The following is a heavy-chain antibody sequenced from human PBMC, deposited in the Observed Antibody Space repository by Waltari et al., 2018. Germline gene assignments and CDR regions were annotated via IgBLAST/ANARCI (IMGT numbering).Heavy chain of an antibody. CDR1: GYTFTSYY. V-gene: IGHV1-46*01. CDR2: INPSGGST. D-gene: IGHD2-15*01. CDR3: ARLYCSGGSCYDY. Sequence: QVQLVQSGAEVKKPGASVKVSCKASGYTFTSYYMHWVRQAPGQGLEWMGIINPSGGSTSYVQKFQGRVTMTRDTSTSTVYMELSSLRSEDTVVYYCARLYCSGGSCYDYWGQGTLVTVSS. J-gene: IGHJ4*02.